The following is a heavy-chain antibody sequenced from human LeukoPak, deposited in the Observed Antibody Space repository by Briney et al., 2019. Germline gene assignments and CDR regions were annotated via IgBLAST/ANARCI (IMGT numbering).Heavy chain of an antibody. D-gene: IGHD3-16*01. Sequence: GGSLRLSCAASGFTFTDYGVHWVRQAPGKGLEWVAAISSYESDKYYADSVKGRFTVSRDNSKNTLYLQVNSLRTEDTAVYYCAKGELRGGYYYHYLDVWGKGTTVTVSS. V-gene: IGHV3-30*18. CDR3: AKGELRGGYYYHYLDV. CDR1: GFTFTDYG. J-gene: IGHJ6*03. CDR2: ISSYESDK.